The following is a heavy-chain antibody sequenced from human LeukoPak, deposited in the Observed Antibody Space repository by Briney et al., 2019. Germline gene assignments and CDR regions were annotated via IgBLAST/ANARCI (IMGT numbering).Heavy chain of an antibody. CDR1: GYTFTGYY. Sequence: GASVKVSCKASGYTFTGYYMHWVRQAPGQGLEWMGRINPNSGGTNYAQKFQGRVTMTRDTSISTAYMELSRLRSDDTAVYYCARALSSGYTHFDYWGQGTLVTVSS. J-gene: IGHJ4*02. CDR2: INPNSGGT. V-gene: IGHV1-2*06. CDR3: ARALSSGYTHFDY. D-gene: IGHD6-19*01.